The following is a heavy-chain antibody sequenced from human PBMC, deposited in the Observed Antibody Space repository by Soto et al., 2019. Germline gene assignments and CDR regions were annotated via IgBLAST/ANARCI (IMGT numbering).Heavy chain of an antibody. CDR2: IYMSDAT. J-gene: IGHJ4*02. D-gene: IGHD1-1*01. CDR1: GLTVSNYH. V-gene: IGHV3-66*01. Sequence: EVQLVESGGGLVQPGGSLRLSCAASGLTVSNYHMNWVRQAPGKGLEWVSVIYMSDATNYAESVKGRFAISRDNPTNKVYLQMNSLRVEDTAIYYCATDPPGNDGAFDYWGQGTPVTVSS. CDR3: ATDPPGNDGAFDY.